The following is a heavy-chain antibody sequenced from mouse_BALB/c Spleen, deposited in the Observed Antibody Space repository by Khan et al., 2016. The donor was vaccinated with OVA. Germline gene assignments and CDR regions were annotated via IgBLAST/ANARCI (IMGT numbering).Heavy chain of an antibody. J-gene: IGHJ2*01. CDR3: ARDRIDY. CDR2: INPTSGYT. V-gene: IGHV1-7*01. Sequence: QVQLKQSGAELAKPGASVTMSCKASGFTFTTYWMHWVKQRPGQGLEWIGYINPTSGYTDYNQKFKDKATLTADKSSRTAYMQLSSLTSEDSAVYYCARDRIDYWGQGTTLTVSS. CDR1: GFTFTTYW.